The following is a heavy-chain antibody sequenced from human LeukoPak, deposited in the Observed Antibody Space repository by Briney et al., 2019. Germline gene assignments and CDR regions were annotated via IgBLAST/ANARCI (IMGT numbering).Heavy chain of an antibody. CDR2: IYFSGRP. D-gene: IGHD6-19*01. V-gene: IGHV4-39*01. CDR3: TRQRGSGHWYFDL. CDR1: GDSISNGIYF. Sequence: SETLSLTCTVSGDSISNGIYFWGWIRQPPGKGLEWIGTIYFSGRPYYSPSLKRRVTMYVEPSKNQFSLKLSSVTAADTAAYYCTRQRGSGHWYFDLWGRGTRVIVSS. J-gene: IGHJ2*01.